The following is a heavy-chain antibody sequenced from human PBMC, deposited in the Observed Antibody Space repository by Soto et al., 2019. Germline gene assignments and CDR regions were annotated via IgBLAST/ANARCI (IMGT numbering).Heavy chain of an antibody. Sequence: QVQLVQSGPEVRKPGASVKVSCEASGYTFTTSGISWVRQVPGQGLEWMGWISTYNGDTNSAQNFQGRVHMTAYTPTATAYMELMSLKSPETAVYYCARQGSWPYNYYGMDVWGQGTTVTVSS. CDR2: ISTYNGDT. D-gene: IGHD1-26*01. J-gene: IGHJ6*02. CDR1: GYTFTTSG. V-gene: IGHV1-18*01. CDR3: ARQGSWPYNYYGMDV.